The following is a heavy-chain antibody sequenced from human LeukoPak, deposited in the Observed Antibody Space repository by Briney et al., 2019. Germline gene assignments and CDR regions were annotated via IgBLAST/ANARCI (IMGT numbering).Heavy chain of an antibody. J-gene: IGHJ4*02. CDR1: GVSISSDY. CDR2: IYYSGST. D-gene: IGHD1-26*01. CDR3: ARYVRNRGTFYLDY. Sequence: PSETLSLTCTVSGVSISSDYWSWLRQPPGKGLEWIGYIYYSGSTNYNPSLESRVSMSLDTSKTQFSLNLRSVTAADTAVYYCARYVRNRGTFYLDYWGQGTLVTVSS. V-gene: IGHV4-59*01.